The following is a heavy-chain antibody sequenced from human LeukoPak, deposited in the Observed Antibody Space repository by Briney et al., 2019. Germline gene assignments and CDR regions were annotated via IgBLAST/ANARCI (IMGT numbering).Heavy chain of an antibody. CDR3: AKGPNYYGSGSYNGHFDC. D-gene: IGHD3-10*01. Sequence: GGSLRLSCAASGFTVSSNYMSWVRQAPGKGLEWVSLIYFGGSTYYADSVKGRFTISRDNSKNTLYLQMNSLRAEDTALYYCAKGPNYYGSGSYNGHFDCWGQGTLVTVSS. CDR2: IYFGGST. CDR1: GFTVSSNY. V-gene: IGHV3-53*05. J-gene: IGHJ4*02.